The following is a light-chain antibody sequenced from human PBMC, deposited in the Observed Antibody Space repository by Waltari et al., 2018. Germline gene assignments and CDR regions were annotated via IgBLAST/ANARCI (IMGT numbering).Light chain of an antibody. CDR1: SSNIGSNT. CDR3: GAWDDSLNGYV. CDR2: SNN. J-gene: IGLJ1*01. Sequence: QSVLTQPPSASGTPGQRVTISCSGSSSNIGSNTVNWYQQLPGTAPKLLIYSNNQRPSGVPDRFSGSKYGTSASLCISGLQSEDEAYYNCGAWDDSLNGYVFGTGTKVTVL. V-gene: IGLV1-44*01.